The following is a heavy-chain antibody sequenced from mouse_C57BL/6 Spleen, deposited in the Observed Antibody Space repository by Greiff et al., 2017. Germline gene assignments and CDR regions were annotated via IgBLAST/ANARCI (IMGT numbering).Heavy chain of an antibody. D-gene: IGHD2-1*01. V-gene: IGHV1-64*01. CDR2: IHPNSGST. CDR3: AREDYGNYNYLDY. CDR1: GYTFTSYW. J-gene: IGHJ2*01. Sequence: QVQLQQPGAELVKPGASVKLSCKASGYTFTSYWMHWVKQRPGQGLEWIGMIHPNSGSTNYNEKFKSKATLTVDKSSSTAYMQLSSLTSEDSAVYYCAREDYGNYNYLDYWGQGTTLTVSS.